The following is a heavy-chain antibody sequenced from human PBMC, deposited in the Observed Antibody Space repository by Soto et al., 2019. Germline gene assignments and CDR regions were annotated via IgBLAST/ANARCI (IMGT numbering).Heavy chain of an antibody. CDR3: ASEGRGSGSYYKVPLYYYGMDV. Sequence: SVKVSCKASGGTFSSYAISWVRQAPGQGLEWMGGIIPIFGTANYAQKFQGRVTITADESTSTAYMELSSLRSEDTAVYYCASEGRGSGSYYKVPLYYYGMDVWGQGTTVTVSS. V-gene: IGHV1-69*13. D-gene: IGHD3-10*01. CDR2: IIPIFGTA. CDR1: GGTFSSYA. J-gene: IGHJ6*02.